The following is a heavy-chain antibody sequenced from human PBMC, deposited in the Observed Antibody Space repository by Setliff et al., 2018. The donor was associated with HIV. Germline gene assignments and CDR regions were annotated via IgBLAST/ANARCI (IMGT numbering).Heavy chain of an antibody. CDR2: IYTSGST. D-gene: IGHD3-22*01. Sequence: NPSETLSLTCTVSGGSISSGSYYRSWIRQPAGKGLEWIGHIYTSGSTYFNPSLKSRVSTSTDTSKNQFSLKLTSVTAADTAVYYCASRDTSRYFDDYWGQGTLVTVSS. CDR3: ASRDTSRYFDDY. J-gene: IGHJ4*02. CDR1: GGSISSGSYY. V-gene: IGHV4-61*09.